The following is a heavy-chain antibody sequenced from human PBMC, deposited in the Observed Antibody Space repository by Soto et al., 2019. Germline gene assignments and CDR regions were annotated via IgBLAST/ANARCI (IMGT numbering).Heavy chain of an antibody. Sequence: QPQLQESGPGLVKPSETLSLTCTVSGASISSSTYYWGWIRQPPGKGLEWIGSIDYSGSAYYNPALKRRVIISVDTSKNQISLKLSSVTAADTAVYYCARGGAVGVAGYWGQGTLITVSS. CDR2: IDYSGSA. V-gene: IGHV4-39*01. CDR3: ARGGAVGVAGY. CDR1: GASISSSTYY. J-gene: IGHJ4*02. D-gene: IGHD6-19*01.